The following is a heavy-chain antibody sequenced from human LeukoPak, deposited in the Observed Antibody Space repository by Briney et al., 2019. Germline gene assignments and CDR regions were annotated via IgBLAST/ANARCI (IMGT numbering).Heavy chain of an antibody. Sequence: PGGSLRLPCAASGFTFSSYAMSWVRQAPGKGLEWVSAISGSGGSTHYADSVKGRFTISRDNSENTLYLQMNSLRAEDTAVYYCAKARQPYSSSSGFDYWGQGTLVTVSS. CDR3: AKARQPYSSSSGFDY. J-gene: IGHJ4*02. D-gene: IGHD6-6*01. CDR2: ISGSGGST. CDR1: GFTFSSYA. V-gene: IGHV3-23*01.